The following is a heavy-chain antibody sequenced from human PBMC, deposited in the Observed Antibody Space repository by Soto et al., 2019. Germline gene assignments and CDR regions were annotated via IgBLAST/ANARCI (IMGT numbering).Heavy chain of an antibody. CDR3: ARDRDTAIINYYYYGMDV. CDR1: GGTFSSYA. CDR2: IIPIFGTA. V-gene: IGHV1-69*01. Sequence: QVQLVQSGAEVKKPGSSVKVSCKASGGTFSSYAISWVRQAPGQGLEWMGGIIPIFGTANYAQKFQGRVTITADESTSTAYMELSSLRSEDTAVYYCARDRDTAIINYYYYGMDVWGQGTPVTVSS. J-gene: IGHJ6*02. D-gene: IGHD5-18*01.